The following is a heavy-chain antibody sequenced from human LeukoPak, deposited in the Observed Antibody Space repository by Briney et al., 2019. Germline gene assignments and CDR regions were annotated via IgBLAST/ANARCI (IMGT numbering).Heavy chain of an antibody. D-gene: IGHD6-13*01. CDR1: GYSISSGSFY. Sequence: SETLSLTCTVSGYSISSGSFYWSWIRQPAGRGLEWIGRIYTSGTTNYNPSLKSRVTISVDTSKNQFSLKLSSVTAADTAVYYCARDVIAAPGTSDYWGQGALVTVSS. J-gene: IGHJ4*02. CDR3: ARDVIAAPGTSDY. CDR2: IYTSGTT. V-gene: IGHV4-61*02.